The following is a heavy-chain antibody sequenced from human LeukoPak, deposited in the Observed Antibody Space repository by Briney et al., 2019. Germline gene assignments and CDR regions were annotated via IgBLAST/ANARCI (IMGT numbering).Heavy chain of an antibody. CDR3: ARGGNLYCSATSCYDFDY. CDR2: IKQDESEK. D-gene: IGHD2-2*01. V-gene: IGHV3-7*01. CDR1: GFTFSSYW. J-gene: IGHJ4*02. Sequence: PGGSLRLSCAASGFTFSSYWMNWVRQAPGKGLEWVANIKQDESEKYYVDSVKGRFTISRDNAENSLYLQINSLRAEDTAVYYCARGGNLYCSATSCYDFDYWGQGTLVTVSS.